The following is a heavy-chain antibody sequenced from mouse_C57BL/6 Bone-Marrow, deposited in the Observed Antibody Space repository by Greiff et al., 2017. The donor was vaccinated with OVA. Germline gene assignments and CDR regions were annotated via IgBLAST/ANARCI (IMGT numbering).Heavy chain of an antibody. V-gene: IGHV1-9*01. D-gene: IGHD1-1*01. Sequence: QVQLQQSGAELMKPGASVKLSCKATGYTFTGYWIEWVKQRPGHGLEWIGEILPGSGSTNYNEKFKGKATFTADTSSNTAYMQLRSLTTEDSAIYYCARIPITTVVEDYAMDYWGQGTSVTVSS. CDR3: ARIPITTVVEDYAMDY. J-gene: IGHJ4*01. CDR2: ILPGSGST. CDR1: GYTFTGYW.